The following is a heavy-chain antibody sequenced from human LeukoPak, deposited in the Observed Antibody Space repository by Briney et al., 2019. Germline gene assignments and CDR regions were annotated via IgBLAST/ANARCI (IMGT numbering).Heavy chain of an antibody. J-gene: IGHJ4*02. V-gene: IGHV3-30*09. CDR1: GFTFSSYA. CDR2: ISYDGSNK. D-gene: IGHD6-6*01. CDR3: VRSIGSSHLGSFDY. Sequence: GGSLRLSCAASGFTFSSYAMHWVRQAPGKGLEWVAVISYDGSNKYYADSVKGRFAISRDNSKNTLYLQMNSLRAEDTAVYYCVRSIGSSHLGSFDYWGQGTLVTVSS.